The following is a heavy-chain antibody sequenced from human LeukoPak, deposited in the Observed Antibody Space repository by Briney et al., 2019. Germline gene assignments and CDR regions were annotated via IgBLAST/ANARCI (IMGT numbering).Heavy chain of an antibody. D-gene: IGHD3-10*01. CDR2: ISGSGGST. Sequence: PGGSLRLSCAASGFTFSSYAMSWVRQAPGKGLEWVSAISGSGGSTYYADSVKGRFTISRDNSKNTLYLQMNSLRAEDTAVYYCAKDFGYYYGSGDNYFDYWGQGTLVTVSS. J-gene: IGHJ4*02. CDR1: GFTFSSYA. CDR3: AKDFGYYYGSGDNYFDY. V-gene: IGHV3-23*01.